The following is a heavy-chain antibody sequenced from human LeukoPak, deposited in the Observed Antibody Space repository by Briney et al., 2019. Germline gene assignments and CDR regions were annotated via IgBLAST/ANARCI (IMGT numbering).Heavy chain of an antibody. Sequence: SETLSLTCTVSSGSINNYYWSWIRQPPGKGLEWIGEINHSGSTNYNPSLKSRVTISVDTSKNQFSLKLSSVTAADTAVYYCAREGYSSGWSFFGYWGPGTLVTVSP. CDR2: INHSGST. D-gene: IGHD6-19*01. V-gene: IGHV4-34*01. J-gene: IGHJ4*02. CDR3: AREGYSSGWSFFGY. CDR1: SGSINNYY.